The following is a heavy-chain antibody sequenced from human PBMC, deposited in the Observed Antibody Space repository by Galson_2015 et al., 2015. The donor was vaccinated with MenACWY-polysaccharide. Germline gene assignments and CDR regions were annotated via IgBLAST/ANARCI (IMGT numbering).Heavy chain of an antibody. J-gene: IGHJ4*02. D-gene: IGHD6-6*01. CDR3: AKDAVPQLQSTSSAFDY. V-gene: IGHV3-30*02. CDR1: GFTFSRYG. Sequence: LRLSCAASGFTFSRYGMPRVRQAPGKGLEWVSFIRHDGSDKYYTDSVKGRFTISRDNSKNTLYLQMNSLRIEDMAVYYCAKDAVPQLQSTSSAFDYWGQGTLVTVSS. CDR2: IRHDGSDK.